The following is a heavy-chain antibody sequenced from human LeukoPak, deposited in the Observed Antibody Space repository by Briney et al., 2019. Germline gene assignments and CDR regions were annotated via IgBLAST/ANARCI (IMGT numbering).Heavy chain of an antibody. V-gene: IGHV3-53*01. Sequence: PGGSLRLSCAASGFTVSSNYMSWVRQAPGKGLEWVSVIYSGGSTYYADSVKGRFTISRDNSKNTLYLQMNSLRAEDTAVYYCARDPMTDAFDIWGQGTMVTVSS. J-gene: IGHJ3*02. CDR2: IYSGGST. CDR1: GFTVSSNY. CDR3: ARDPMTDAFDI.